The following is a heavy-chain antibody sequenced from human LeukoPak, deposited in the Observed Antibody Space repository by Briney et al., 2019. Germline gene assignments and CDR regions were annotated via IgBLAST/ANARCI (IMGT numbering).Heavy chain of an antibody. CDR1: GYSFTSYW. D-gene: IGHD2-2*01. CDR2: IYPGDSDT. V-gene: IGHV5-51*01. J-gene: IGHJ6*03. CDR3: ARQMKVPAAAGYYYYYMDV. Sequence: HGESLKISCKGSGYSFTSYWIGWVRQMPGKGLEWMGIIYPGDSDTRYSPSFQGQVTISADKSISTAYLQWSSLKASGTAMYYCARQMKVPAAAGYYYYYMDVWGKGTTVTVSS.